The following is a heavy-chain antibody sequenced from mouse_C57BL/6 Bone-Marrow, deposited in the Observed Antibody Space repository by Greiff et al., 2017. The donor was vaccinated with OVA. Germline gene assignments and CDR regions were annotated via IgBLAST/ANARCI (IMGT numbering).Heavy chain of an antibody. CDR1: GFSINTYA. V-gene: IGHV10-1*01. D-gene: IGHD2-12*01. Sequence: EVQLVESGGGLVQPKGSLKLSCAASGFSINTYAMNWVRQAPGKGLEWVARIRSKSNNYATYYADSVKDRFTISRDDSESMLYLQMNNLKTEYTAMYYCWRQMGVCYLSWFAYWGQGTLVTVSA. J-gene: IGHJ3*01. CDR3: WRQMGVCYLSWFAY. CDR2: IRSKSNNYAT.